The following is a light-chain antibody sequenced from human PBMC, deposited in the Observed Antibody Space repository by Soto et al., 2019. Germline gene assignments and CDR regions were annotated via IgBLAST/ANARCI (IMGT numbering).Light chain of an antibody. Sequence: NFMLTQPHSVSESPGKTVTISCTRSSGSIASNYVQWYQQRPGSAPTTVIYEDKQRPSGVPDRFSGSTDGSSNSASLTIAGLQNEDEGDYYCQSYDSSTVVFGGGTKLTVL. V-gene: IGLV6-57*04. J-gene: IGLJ2*01. CDR3: QSYDSSTVV. CDR2: EDK. CDR1: SGSIASNY.